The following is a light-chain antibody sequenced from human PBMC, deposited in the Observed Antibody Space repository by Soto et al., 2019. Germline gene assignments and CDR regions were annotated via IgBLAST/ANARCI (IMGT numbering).Light chain of an antibody. CDR2: SNK. CDR3: AAWDDSLNGLV. V-gene: IGLV1-44*01. Sequence: QPVLTQPPSASGTPGQRVTISCSGSNSNIGSNPVNWYQQLPGTAPKLLIYSNKERPSGVPDRFSGSKSGTSGSLAISGLQSEDEAAYYCAAWDDSLNGLVFGGGTKLTVL. J-gene: IGLJ2*01. CDR1: NSNIGSNP.